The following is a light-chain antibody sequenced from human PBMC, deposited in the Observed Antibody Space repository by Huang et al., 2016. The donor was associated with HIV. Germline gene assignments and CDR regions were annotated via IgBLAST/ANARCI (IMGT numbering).Light chain of an antibody. V-gene: IGKV3-15*01. Sequence: EIVLTQSPATLSVSPGERATLSCRASQSVGSDLAWYQHRPGQAPRLLIYSAATRATGIPARFSGSGYGTDFILTVSSLQSEDFALYYCQKYRDWPPYTFGQGTKLEIK. J-gene: IGKJ2*01. CDR1: QSVGSD. CDR3: QKYRDWPPYT. CDR2: SAA.